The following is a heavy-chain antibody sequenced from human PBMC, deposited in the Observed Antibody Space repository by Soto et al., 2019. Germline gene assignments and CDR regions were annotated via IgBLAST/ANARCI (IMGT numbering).Heavy chain of an antibody. CDR2: IYYSGST. J-gene: IGHJ4*02. D-gene: IGHD6-19*01. CDR3: ARAGSGWRVDDFDY. V-gene: IGHV4-59*01. Sequence: RSLTCTVSVGSISSYYWSWIRQPPGKGLEWIGYIYYSGSTNYNPSLKSRVTISVDTSKNQFSLKLSSVTAADTAVYYCARAGSGWRVDDFDYWGQGTLVTV. CDR1: VGSISSYY.